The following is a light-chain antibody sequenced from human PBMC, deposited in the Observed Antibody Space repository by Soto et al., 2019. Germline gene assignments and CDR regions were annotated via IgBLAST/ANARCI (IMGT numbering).Light chain of an antibody. Sequence: DIVMTQSPDSLAVSLGERATINCKSSQSVLYSSNNKKYLAWYQQKPGQPPKLLIYWASTRESGVPDRFSGSESGTDFTLTISSLQAEDVAVYYCQQYHSTPYTFGQGTKLEIK. CDR2: WAS. CDR1: QSVLYSSNNKKY. CDR3: QQYHSTPYT. V-gene: IGKV4-1*01. J-gene: IGKJ2*01.